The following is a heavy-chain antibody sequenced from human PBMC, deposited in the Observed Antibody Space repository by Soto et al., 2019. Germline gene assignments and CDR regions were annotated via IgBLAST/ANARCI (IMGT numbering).Heavy chain of an antibody. D-gene: IGHD2-15*01. CDR2: IKQDGSEK. J-gene: IGHJ4*02. CDR3: ERDCACSGGSCYSRGGDY. V-gene: IGHV3-7*01. Sequence: EVQLVESGGGLVQPGGSLRLSCAASGFTFSSYWMSWVRQAPGKGLEWVANIKQDGSEKYYVDSVKGRFTFSRDNAKNSLYLQMNSMRAEDTAVYYCERDCACSGGSCYSRGGDYWGQGTLVTVSS. CDR1: GFTFSSYW.